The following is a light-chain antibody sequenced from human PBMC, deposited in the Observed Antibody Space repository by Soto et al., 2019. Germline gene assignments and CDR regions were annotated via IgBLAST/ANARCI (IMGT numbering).Light chain of an antibody. CDR3: SSYTTNSTPYV. CDR2: EVS. Sequence: QSVLTQPASVSGSPGQSITISCTGSSSDVGGYNYVSWYQQHPGKAPKLIIYEVSNRPSGVSNRFSGSKSGNTASLTISGLQAEDEPDHYCSSYTTNSTPYVFGTGTKVTVL. CDR1: SSDVGGYNY. J-gene: IGLJ1*01. V-gene: IGLV2-14*01.